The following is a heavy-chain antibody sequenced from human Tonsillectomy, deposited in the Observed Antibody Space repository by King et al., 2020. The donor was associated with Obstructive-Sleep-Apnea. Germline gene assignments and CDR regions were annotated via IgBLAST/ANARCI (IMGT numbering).Heavy chain of an antibody. D-gene: IGHD3-22*01. CDR3: TRGDQLLSSFDY. CDR1: GYTFTSSY. Sequence: VQLVESGADMKEPGASVKVSCKTSGYTFTSSYMHWVRQAPGQGLEWMGIINLNGGSTTYAPRFRGRVTMTRDTSTSTVYMDLSSLRFEDTAVYYCTRGDQLLSSFDYWGQGTLVTVSS. V-gene: IGHV1-46*01. CDR2: INLNGGST. J-gene: IGHJ4*02.